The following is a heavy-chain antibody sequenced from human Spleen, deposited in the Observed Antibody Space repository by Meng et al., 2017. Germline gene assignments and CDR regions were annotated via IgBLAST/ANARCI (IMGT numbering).Heavy chain of an antibody. J-gene: IGHJ4*02. D-gene: IGHD6-13*01. CDR3: ARDAAAGQGGYFDY. V-gene: IGHV3-33*01. CDR2: IWYDGSNK. CDR1: GFTFSSYA. Sequence: GGSLRLSCAASGFTFSSYAMHWVRQAPGKGLEWVAVIWYDGSNKYYADSVKGRFTISRDNSKNTLYQQMNSLRAEDTAVYYCARDAAAGQGGYFDYWGQGTLVTVSS.